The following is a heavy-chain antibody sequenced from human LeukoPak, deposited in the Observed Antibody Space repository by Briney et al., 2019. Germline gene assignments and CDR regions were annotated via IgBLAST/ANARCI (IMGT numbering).Heavy chain of an antibody. CDR3: ARGTFGVVISGGAFDI. Sequence: GASVKVSCKASGGTFSSYAISRVRQAPGQGLEWMGGIIPIFGTANYAQKFQGRVTITADESTSTAYMELSSLRSEDTAVYYCARGTFGVVISGGAFDIWGQGTMVTVSS. CDR1: GGTFSSYA. V-gene: IGHV1-69*13. CDR2: IIPIFGTA. J-gene: IGHJ3*02. D-gene: IGHD3-3*01.